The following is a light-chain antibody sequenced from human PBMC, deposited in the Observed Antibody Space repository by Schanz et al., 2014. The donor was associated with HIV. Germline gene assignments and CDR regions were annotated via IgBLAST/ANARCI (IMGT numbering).Light chain of an antibody. CDR1: SSNIGAGYD. CDR3: QSYDSSLSGHV. J-gene: IGLJ1*01. CDR2: GNS. V-gene: IGLV1-40*01. Sequence: QSVLTQPPSVSGAPGQRVTISCTGSSSNIGAGYDVHWYQQHPGTAPKLLIYGNSNRPSGVPDRFSGSKSGTSASLAITGLQAEDEADYYCQSYDSSLSGHVFGTGTKVTVL.